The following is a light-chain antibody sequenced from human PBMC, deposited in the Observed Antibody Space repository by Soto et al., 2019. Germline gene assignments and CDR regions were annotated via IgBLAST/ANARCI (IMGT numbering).Light chain of an antibody. V-gene: IGKV3-20*01. CDR2: AAS. CDR3: QEYSSSRT. Sequence: EIVLTQSPGTLSLSPGERATLSCRASQSISGTYLAWYQQKPGQAPRLLIYAASSRATGIPDRFSGSGSGTDFTLTINRLEPEDLAVYYCQEYSSSRTFGQGTKVEIK. J-gene: IGKJ1*01. CDR1: QSISGTY.